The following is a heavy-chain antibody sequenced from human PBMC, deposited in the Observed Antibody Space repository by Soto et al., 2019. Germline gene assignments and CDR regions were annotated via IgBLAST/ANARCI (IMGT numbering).Heavy chain of an antibody. CDR1: GFTFGSNW. Sequence: RLSCAASGFTFGSNWMSWVRQAPGKGLEWVANIKRDGSEKYYVDSVKGRFTISRDNAKNTLYLQMNSLRADDTAVYYCASLEWESSGYADYWGQGTQVTVSS. CDR2: IKRDGSEK. V-gene: IGHV3-7*03. CDR3: ASLEWESSGYADY. J-gene: IGHJ4*02. D-gene: IGHD5-12*01.